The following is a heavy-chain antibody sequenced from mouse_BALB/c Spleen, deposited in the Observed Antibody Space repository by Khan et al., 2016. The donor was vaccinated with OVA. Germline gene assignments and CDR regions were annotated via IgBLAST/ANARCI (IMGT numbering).Heavy chain of an antibody. V-gene: IGHV5-9-1*01. CDR1: GLTFSSSA. Sequence: EVELVESGGGLVKPGGSLKLSCAASGLTFSSSAMSWVRQTPEKRLEWVATISTGGRKIYYADSVKGRFTISRDNAKNTLSLQMTSLRSEDTAMYYGARSITPVVAFYYWGQGTTLTVAS. CDR3: ARSITPVVAFYY. CDR2: ISTGGRKI. J-gene: IGHJ2*01. D-gene: IGHD1-1*01.